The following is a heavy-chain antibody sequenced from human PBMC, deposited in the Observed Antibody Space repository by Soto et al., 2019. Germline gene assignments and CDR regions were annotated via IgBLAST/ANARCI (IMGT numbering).Heavy chain of an antibody. D-gene: IGHD3-22*01. J-gene: IGHJ5*02. CDR1: GGSISSYC. CDR3: ARHLPSSGYRGFDP. CDR2: ICYSGST. V-gene: IGHV4-59*08. Sequence: PSETLSLTCTVSGGSISSYCWSWIRQPPEKGLEWIGYICYSGSTNLNPSLKSRVTISADTSKNQFSLKLSSVTAADTAVYYCARHLPSSGYRGFDPWGQGTLVTVSS.